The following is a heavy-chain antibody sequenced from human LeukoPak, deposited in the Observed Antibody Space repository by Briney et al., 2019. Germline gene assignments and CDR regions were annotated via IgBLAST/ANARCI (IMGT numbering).Heavy chain of an antibody. Sequence: GGSLRPSCAASGFTVSSNYMSWVRQAPGKGLEWVSVIYSGGSTYYADSVKGRFTISRDNSKNTLYLQMNSLRSDDTAVYYCARNDILTGPPDLNWFDPWGQGTLVTVSS. J-gene: IGHJ5*02. CDR2: IYSGGST. D-gene: IGHD3-9*01. V-gene: IGHV3-53*05. CDR3: ARNDILTGPPDLNWFDP. CDR1: GFTVSSNY.